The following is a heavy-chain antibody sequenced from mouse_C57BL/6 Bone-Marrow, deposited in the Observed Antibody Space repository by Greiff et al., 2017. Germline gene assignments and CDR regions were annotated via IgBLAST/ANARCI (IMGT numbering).Heavy chain of an antibody. Sequence: VQLQQPGAELVRPGTSVKLSCKASGYTFTSYWMHWVKQRPGQGLEWIGVIDPSDGSTNYNQKFKGKATLTVDTSSSTAYMQLSSLTSEDSAVYYCARRGNPSGFAYWGQGTLVTVSA. V-gene: IGHV1-59*01. CDR3: ARRGNPSGFAY. D-gene: IGHD2-1*01. J-gene: IGHJ3*01. CDR1: GYTFTSYW. CDR2: IDPSDGST.